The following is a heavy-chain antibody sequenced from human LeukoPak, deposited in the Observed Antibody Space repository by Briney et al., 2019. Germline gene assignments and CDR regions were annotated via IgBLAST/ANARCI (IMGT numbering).Heavy chain of an antibody. D-gene: IGHD2-8*01. CDR1: GFPFSDFS. CDR3: AKQSYARSLGE. V-gene: IGHV3-23*02. CDR2: TNSGGTST. Sequence: GSLRLSCATSGFPFSDFSMSWVRQPPGKGLEWISTTNSGGTSTYYRDSVKGRFTISRDNSKNTLYLQMSSLRVEDTAVYYCAKQSYARSLGEGGPGTLVSVSS. J-gene: IGHJ4*02.